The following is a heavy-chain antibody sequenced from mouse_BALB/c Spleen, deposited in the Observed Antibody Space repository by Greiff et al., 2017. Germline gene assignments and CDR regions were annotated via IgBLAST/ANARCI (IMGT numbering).Heavy chain of an antibody. Sequence: EVQLQQSGPELVKPGASVKISCKASGYSFTGYFMNWVMQSHGKSLEWIGRINPYNGDTFYNQKFKGKATLTVDKSSSTAYMELRSLASEDSAVYYGARWGEYGNYDAMDYWGQGTTVTVSS. CDR3: ARWGEYGNYDAMDY. V-gene: IGHV1-20*02. CDR1: GYSFTGYF. J-gene: IGHJ4*01. CDR2: INPYNGDT. D-gene: IGHD2-10*02.